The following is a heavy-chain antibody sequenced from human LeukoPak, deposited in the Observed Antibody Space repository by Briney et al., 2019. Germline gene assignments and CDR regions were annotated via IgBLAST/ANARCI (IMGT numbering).Heavy chain of an antibody. CDR1: GGSISSSSYY. D-gene: IGHD2-15*01. J-gene: IGHJ4*02. Sequence: NSSETLSLTCTVSGGSISSSSYYWGWIRQPPGKGLEWIGSIYYSGSTYYNPSLKSRVTISVDTSKNQFSLKLSSVTAADTAVYYCARPNTRYCSGGACSNDGSDYWGQGTLVTVSS. CDR3: ARPNTRYCSGGACSNDGSDY. V-gene: IGHV4-39*07. CDR2: IYYSGST.